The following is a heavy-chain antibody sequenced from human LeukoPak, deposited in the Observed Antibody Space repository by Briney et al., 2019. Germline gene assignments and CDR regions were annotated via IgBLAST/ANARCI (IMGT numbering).Heavy chain of an antibody. CDR3: AREPFRIHYYYGMDV. D-gene: IGHD2/OR15-2a*01. J-gene: IGHJ6*02. CDR2: INPNSGGT. CDR1: GYTFTGYY. V-gene: IGHV1-2*06. Sequence: ASVKVSCKASGYTFTGYYMHWVRQAPGQGLEWMGRINPNSGGTNYAQKFQGRVTMTRDTSISTAYMELSRLRSDDTAVYYCAREPFRIHYYYGMDVWGQGTTVIVSS.